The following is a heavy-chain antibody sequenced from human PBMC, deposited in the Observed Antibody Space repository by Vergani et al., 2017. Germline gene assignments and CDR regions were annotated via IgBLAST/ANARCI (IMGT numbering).Heavy chain of an antibody. CDR3: ARHSVPVVPAALLFDF. Sequence: EVQLVESGGGLVQPGGSLRLSCAASGFTFSSYWMSWVRQAPGKGLEWVANIKQDGSEKYYVDSVKGRFTISRDNAKNSLYLQMNSLRAEDTAVYYCARHSVPVVPAALLFDFWGQGTLVTVSS. CDR1: GFTFSSYW. J-gene: IGHJ4*02. CDR2: IKQDGSEK. V-gene: IGHV3-7*03. D-gene: IGHD2-2*02.